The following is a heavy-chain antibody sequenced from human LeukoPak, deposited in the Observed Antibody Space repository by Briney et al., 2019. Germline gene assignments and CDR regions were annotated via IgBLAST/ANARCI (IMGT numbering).Heavy chain of an antibody. CDR3: ARVYDILTGPFDY. Sequence: SETLSLTCTVSGGSISGGTYYWSWIRQPAGKGLEWIGRIYSSGSTNYNPSLKSRVTISVDTSKNQFSLKLNSVTAADTAVYYCARVYDILTGPFDYWGQGTLVTVSS. V-gene: IGHV4-61*02. D-gene: IGHD3-9*01. J-gene: IGHJ4*02. CDR1: GGSISGGTYY. CDR2: IYSSGST.